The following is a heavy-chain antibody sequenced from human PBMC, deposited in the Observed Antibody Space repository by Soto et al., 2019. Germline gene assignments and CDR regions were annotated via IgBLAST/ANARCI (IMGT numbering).Heavy chain of an antibody. Sequence: SETLSLTCAVYGGSFSGYYWSWIRQPPGKGLEWIGEINHSGSTNYNPSLKSRVTISVDTSKNQFSLKLSSVTAADTAVYYCARYSSSWYGFKNWFDPWGQGTLVTVSS. J-gene: IGHJ5*02. CDR3: ARYSSSWYGFKNWFDP. V-gene: IGHV4-34*01. D-gene: IGHD6-13*01. CDR2: INHSGST. CDR1: GGSFSGYY.